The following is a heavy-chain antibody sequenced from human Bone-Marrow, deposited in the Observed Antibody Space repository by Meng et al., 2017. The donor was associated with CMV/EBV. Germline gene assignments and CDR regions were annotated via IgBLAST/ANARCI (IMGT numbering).Heavy chain of an antibody. CDR3: ARGGSGWYGGWFDP. CDR1: GYSISSGYY. CDR2: IYYSGST. D-gene: IGHD6-19*01. Sequence: SETLSLTCTVSGYSISSGYYWGWIRQPPGKGLEWIGYIYYSGSTNYNPSLKSRVTISVDTSKNQFSLKLSSVTAADTAVYYCARGGSGWYGGWFDPWGQGTLVTVSS. V-gene: IGHV4-61*01. J-gene: IGHJ5*02.